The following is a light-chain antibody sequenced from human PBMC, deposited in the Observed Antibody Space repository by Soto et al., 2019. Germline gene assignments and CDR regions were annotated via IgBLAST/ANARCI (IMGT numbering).Light chain of an antibody. CDR2: AS. CDR1: QSVSDSY. Sequence: DIVLTRSAGTLSLSPGERATLSCRASQSVSDSYLAWYQQKPGQAPRLLIYASSRATGIPDRFSGSGSGTDFTLTISRLEPEDFAVYYCQHYGTSALFGPGTKLDIK. CDR3: QHYGTSAL. J-gene: IGKJ3*01. V-gene: IGKV3-20*01.